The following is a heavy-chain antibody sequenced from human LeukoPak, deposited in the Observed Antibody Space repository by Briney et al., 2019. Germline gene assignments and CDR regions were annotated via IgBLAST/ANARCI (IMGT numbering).Heavy chain of an antibody. D-gene: IGHD3-10*01. CDR2: ISSSSSYI. V-gene: IGHV3-21*01. J-gene: IGHJ4*02. Sequence: GGSLRLSCAASGFTFSSYSMNWVRQAPGKGLEWVSSISSSSSYIYYADSVKGRFTISRDNAKNSLYLQMNSLRAEDTAVYYCARDYYGSGSSFDDWGQGTLVTVSS. CDR3: ARDYYGSGSSFDD. CDR1: GFTFSSYS.